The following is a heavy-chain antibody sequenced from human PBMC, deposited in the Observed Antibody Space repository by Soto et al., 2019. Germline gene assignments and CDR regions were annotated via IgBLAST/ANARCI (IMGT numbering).Heavy chain of an antibody. Sequence: QVQLVQSGAEVQKPGSSVKVSCKASGGSFTRYTFNWVRQAPGQGLEWMGRIIPVRGIANNAQKFQGRLTITADTSTSTAYMELSSLRSEDTAVYFCSSEGASGDQAVDFWGHGTMVTVSS. J-gene: IGHJ3*01. CDR3: SSEGASGDQAVDF. V-gene: IGHV1-69*02. CDR2: IIPVRGIA. CDR1: GGSFTRYT. D-gene: IGHD3-10*01.